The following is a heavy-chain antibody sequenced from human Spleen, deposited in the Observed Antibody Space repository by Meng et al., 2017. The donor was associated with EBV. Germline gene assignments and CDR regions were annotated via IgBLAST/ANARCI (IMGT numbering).Heavy chain of an antibody. Sequence: QRPLRESAPGQVKPSETLSLTCTVSGDSISSFYYWGWIRQPPGRGLEWIGSVHYTGSTYYSPSLKSRVTVSVDTSKNQFSLRLTSVTAADTAVYYCARPFPSWQSPRLDPFGAWGQGTLVTVSS. CDR2: VHYTGST. CDR1: GDSISSFYY. CDR3: ARPFPSWQSPRLDPFGA. J-gene: IGHJ5*02. V-gene: IGHV4-39*01. D-gene: IGHD6-19*01.